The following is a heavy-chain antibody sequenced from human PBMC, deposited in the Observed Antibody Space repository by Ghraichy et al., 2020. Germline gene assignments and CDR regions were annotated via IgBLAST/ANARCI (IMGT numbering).Heavy chain of an antibody. Sequence: SETLPLTCTVSGGSINNYYWSWIRQPPGKGLEWIGFIYYSGGANYNPSLKSRATISVDASMTQFSLRLSSVTAADTAVYYCARDRAVFGPGGMDVWGQGTTSTGSS. J-gene: IGHJ6*02. V-gene: IGHV4-59*01. CDR1: GGSINNYY. D-gene: IGHD3-3*01. CDR3: ARDRAVFGPGGMDV. CDR2: IYYSGGA.